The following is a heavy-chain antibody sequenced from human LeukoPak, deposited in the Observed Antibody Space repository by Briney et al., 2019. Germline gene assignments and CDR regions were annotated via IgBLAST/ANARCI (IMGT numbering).Heavy chain of an antibody. J-gene: IGHJ4*02. D-gene: IGHD3-22*01. CDR3: AKGSYYDSSGSFYFDY. V-gene: IGHV3-23*01. CDR1: GFTFSSYA. Sequence: GGSLRLSCAASGFTFSSYAMHWVRQAPGKGLEWVSAISGSGGSTYYADSVKGRFTISRDNSKNTLYVQVNSLGTEDTAAYYCAKGSYYDSSGSFYFDYWGQGTLVTVSS. CDR2: ISGSGGST.